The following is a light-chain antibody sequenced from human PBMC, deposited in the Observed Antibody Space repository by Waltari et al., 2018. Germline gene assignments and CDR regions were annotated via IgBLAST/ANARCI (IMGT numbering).Light chain of an antibody. CDR1: SSDARGYNY. CDR3: CSYAGP. CDR2: DVT. Sequence: QSALTQPRSVSGSPGQSVATSCTGTSSDARGYNYVSWYQQHPGNAPKLMIYDVTKRPPGVPDRFSGSKSGNTASLTISGLQADDEADYYCCSYAGPFGGGTKLTVL. V-gene: IGLV2-11*01. J-gene: IGLJ2*01.